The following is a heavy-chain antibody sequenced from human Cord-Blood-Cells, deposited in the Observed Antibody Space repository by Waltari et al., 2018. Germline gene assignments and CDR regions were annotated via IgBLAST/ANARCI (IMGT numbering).Heavy chain of an antibody. Sequence: QVQLVQSGAEVKKPGASVKVSCKASGYTFTGYYMHWVRQAPGQGLGWIGWSNPNSGGTNYAQKFQGWVTMTRDTSISTAYMEVSRLRADDTAVYYCARANCTGGVCYGGDWFDPWGQGTLVTVSS. CDR3: ARANCTGGVCYGGDWFDP. J-gene: IGHJ5*02. CDR2: SNPNSGGT. CDR1: GYTFTGYY. V-gene: IGHV1-2*04. D-gene: IGHD2-8*02.